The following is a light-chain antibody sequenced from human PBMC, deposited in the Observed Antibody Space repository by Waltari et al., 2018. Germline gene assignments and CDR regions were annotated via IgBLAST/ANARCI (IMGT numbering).Light chain of an antibody. V-gene: IGKV3-15*01. CDR3: QQYNNWPPYT. Sequence: EIVMPQSPATMSVSPGQSASLPCRASQSVSSNLAWYQQKPGQAPRLLIYGASTRATGIPARFSGSGSGTEFTLTISSLQSEDFAVYYCQQYNNWPPYTFGQGTKLEIK. J-gene: IGKJ2*01. CDR1: QSVSSN. CDR2: GAS.